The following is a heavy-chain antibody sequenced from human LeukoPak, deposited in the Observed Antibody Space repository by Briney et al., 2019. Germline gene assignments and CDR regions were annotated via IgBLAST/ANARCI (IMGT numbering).Heavy chain of an antibody. CDR2: ITTKANNYAT. Sequence: GGSLKLSCAASGFTFSGCDMHWVRQASGKGLEWVGRITTKANNYATAYAASLRGRVTISRDDTKNTAYLQMKSLRTEDTAVYYCTTYKSGHYWGQGTLVTVSS. J-gene: IGHJ4*02. V-gene: IGHV3-73*01. CDR3: TTYKSGHY. CDR1: GFTFSGCD. D-gene: IGHD3-3*01.